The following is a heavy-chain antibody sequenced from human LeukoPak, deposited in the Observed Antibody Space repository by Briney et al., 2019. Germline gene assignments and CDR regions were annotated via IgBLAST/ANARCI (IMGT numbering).Heavy chain of an antibody. CDR1: GFSLSTRGVG. CDR3: AHMGIAVALDH. D-gene: IGHD6-19*01. V-gene: IGHV2-5*02. Sequence: SGPTLLKPTQTLTLTFTFSGFSLSTRGVGVGWIRQPPVKALEWLALIYWDDDKRYSPSLTSRLTITKDTSKNQVVLTMTNMDPVDTATYYCAHMGIAVALDHWGQGPLVTVSS. CDR2: IYWDDDK. J-gene: IGHJ5*02.